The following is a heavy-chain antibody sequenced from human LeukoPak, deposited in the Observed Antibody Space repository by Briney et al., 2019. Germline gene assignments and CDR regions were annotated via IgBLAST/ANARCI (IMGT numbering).Heavy chain of an antibody. CDR1: GYTFVTYG. CDR3: ARDGGAGFASY. CDR2: ISAYNGNT. D-gene: IGHD3-16*01. J-gene: IGHJ4*02. Sequence: GASVKVSCKASGYTFVTYGINWVRQAPGQGLEWMGWISAYNGNTNYAQKLQGRVTMTTDTSTSTSYMEVRSLRSDDTAVYYCARDGGAGFASYWGQGTLVTVSS. V-gene: IGHV1-18*01.